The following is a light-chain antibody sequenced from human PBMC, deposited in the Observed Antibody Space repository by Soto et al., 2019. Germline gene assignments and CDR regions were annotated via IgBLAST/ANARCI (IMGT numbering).Light chain of an antibody. J-gene: IGKJ4*01. Sequence: EIVLTQSPGTLSLSPGERATLSCRASQSVSSSYLAWYQQKPGQAPRLLIYGASSRATGIPDRFSGSGSGTDFTLTISRLEPKDFAVYYCQQYGSSLGVTFGGGTKVEIK. V-gene: IGKV3-20*01. CDR1: QSVSSSY. CDR2: GAS. CDR3: QQYGSSLGVT.